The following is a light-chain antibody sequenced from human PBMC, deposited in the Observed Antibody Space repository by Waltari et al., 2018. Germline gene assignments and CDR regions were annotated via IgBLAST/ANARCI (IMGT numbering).Light chain of an antibody. Sequence: SALIQPPSVSGSPGHSVTISCTGTSNDVGSYDSVSWYQQHPGTVPKPMIYSVNTQPSGVPDRFSGSKSVNTASMTISGLQAEDEADYYCCSYTGSATKQVFGTGTKVTVL. J-gene: IGLJ1*01. CDR1: SNDVGSYDS. V-gene: IGLV2-11*01. CDR3: CSYTGSATKQV. CDR2: SVN.